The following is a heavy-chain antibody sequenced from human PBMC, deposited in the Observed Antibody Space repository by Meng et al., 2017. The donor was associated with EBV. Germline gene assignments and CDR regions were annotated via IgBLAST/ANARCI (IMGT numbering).Heavy chain of an antibody. Sequence: VQLQESGTGPVKPSETLSLTCTVSCGSVSSGSYYWSWIRQPPGKGLEWIGYIYYSGSTNYNPSLKSRVTISVDTSKNQFSLKLSSVTAADTAVYYCARGRYYGDYFWFDPWGQGTLVTVSS. J-gene: IGHJ5*02. CDR2: IYYSGST. CDR1: CGSVSSGSYY. CDR3: ARGRYYGDYFWFDP. D-gene: IGHD4-17*01. V-gene: IGHV4-61*01.